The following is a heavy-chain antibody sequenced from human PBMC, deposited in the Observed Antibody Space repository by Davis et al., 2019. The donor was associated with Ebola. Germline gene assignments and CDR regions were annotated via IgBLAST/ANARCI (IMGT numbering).Heavy chain of an antibody. CDR1: GGSIISSSSY. CDR2: IYYSGST. J-gene: IGHJ4*02. V-gene: IGHV4-39*01. CDR3: ARPVGVYYHYFDY. D-gene: IGHD1-26*01. Sequence: SETLSLTCTVSGGSIISSSSYWGWIRQPPRKGLEWIGSIYYSGSTYYNPSLKSRVAMSVDTSKNQFSLKLSSATAADTAVYYCARPVGVYYHYFDYWGQGTLVTVSS.